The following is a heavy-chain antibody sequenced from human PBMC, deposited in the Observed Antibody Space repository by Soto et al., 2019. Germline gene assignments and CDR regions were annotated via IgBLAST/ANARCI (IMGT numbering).Heavy chain of an antibody. CDR2: ISGSGGST. D-gene: IGHD2-15*01. J-gene: IGHJ4*02. V-gene: IGHV3-23*01. CDR1: GFTFSSYA. CDR3: AKDTIKRIVVVVALFDY. Sequence: GGSLRLSCAASGFTFSSYAMSWVRQAPGKGLEWVSAISGSGGSTYYADSVKGRFTISRDNSKNTLYRQMNSLGAEDTAVYYCAKDTIKRIVVVVALFDYWGQGTLVTVSS.